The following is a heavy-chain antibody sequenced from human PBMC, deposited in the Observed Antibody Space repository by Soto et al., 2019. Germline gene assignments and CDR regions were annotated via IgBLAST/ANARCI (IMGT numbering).Heavy chain of an antibody. Sequence: QVTLKESGPVLVKPTETLTLTCTVSGLSLSNGRLGVSWIRQPPGTALEWLAHICSNDDKSYSTSLKSRRTTAKDTSRSQVVLTMTNKDPVDSATYYCALRKDGRRTDCYVASFDPWGQGTLVTVAS. CDR2: ICSNDDK. CDR1: GLSLSNGRLG. D-gene: IGHD2-2*01. CDR3: ALRKDGRRTDCYVASFDP. J-gene: IGHJ5*02. V-gene: IGHV2-26*01.